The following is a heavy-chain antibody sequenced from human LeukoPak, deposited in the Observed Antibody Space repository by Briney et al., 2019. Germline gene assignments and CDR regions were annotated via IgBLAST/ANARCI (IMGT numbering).Heavy chain of an antibody. V-gene: IGHV1-8*01. CDR3: ARGVRGGVVYYYYCTDV. CDR1: GYTFTSYD. CDR2: MNPNSGNT. J-gene: IGHJ6*03. D-gene: IGHD2-15*01. Sequence: GASVKVSCKASGYTFTSYDINWVRQATGKGLEWMGWMNPNSGNTGYAQKFQGRVTMTRNTSISTAYMELSSLRSEDTAVYDCARGVRGGVVYYYYCTDVWGKGTTVTVSS.